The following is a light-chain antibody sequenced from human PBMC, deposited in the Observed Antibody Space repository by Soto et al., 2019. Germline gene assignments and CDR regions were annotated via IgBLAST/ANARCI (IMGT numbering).Light chain of an antibody. CDR3: QQRSYPIT. CDR2: NAS. Sequence: EILFTQSPGTLSLSPGERATLSCRASQSVRTTYLAWYQQKPGQAPRLLIYNASNRTTGIPARFSGSGSDSDFTLTISSLEPEDFAVYYCQQRSYPITFGQGTRLEIK. V-gene: IGKV3-11*01. J-gene: IGKJ5*01. CDR1: QSVRTTY.